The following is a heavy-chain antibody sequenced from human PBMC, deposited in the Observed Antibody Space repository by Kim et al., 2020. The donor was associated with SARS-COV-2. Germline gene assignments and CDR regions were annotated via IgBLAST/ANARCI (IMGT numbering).Heavy chain of an antibody. Sequence: SVKVSCKASGGTFSSYAISWVRQAPGQGLEWMGGIIPIFGTANYAQKFQGRVTITADESTSTAYMELSSLRSEDTAVYYCARAGGYCSSTSCYDDSDYWYFDLWGRGTLVTVSS. CDR2: IIPIFGTA. V-gene: IGHV1-69*13. CDR1: GGTFSSYA. J-gene: IGHJ2*01. CDR3: ARAGGYCSSTSCYDDSDYWYFDL. D-gene: IGHD2-2*01.